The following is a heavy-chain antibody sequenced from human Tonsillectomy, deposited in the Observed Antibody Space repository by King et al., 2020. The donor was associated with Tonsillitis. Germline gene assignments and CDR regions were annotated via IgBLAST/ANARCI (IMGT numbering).Heavy chain of an antibody. CDR2: IRYDGSNK. CDR1: GFTFSSYG. V-gene: IGHV3-30*02. J-gene: IGHJ4*02. D-gene: IGHD2-15*01. CDR3: ARRRSDDPEFDY. Sequence: VQLVESGGGVVQPGGSLRLSCAASGFTFSSYGMHWVRQAPGKGLEWVAFIRYDGSNKYYADSVKGRFTISRDNSKNTLYLQMNSLRAEDTAVYYCARRRSDDPEFDYWGQGTLVTVSS.